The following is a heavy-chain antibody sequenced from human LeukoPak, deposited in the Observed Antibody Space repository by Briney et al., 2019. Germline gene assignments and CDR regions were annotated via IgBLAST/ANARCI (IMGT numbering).Heavy chain of an antibody. CDR1: GGSISSGGYS. Sequence: SETLSLTCAVPGGSISSGGYSWSWIRQPPGKGLEWIGYIYHSGSTYYNPSLKSRVTISVDRSKNQFSLKLSSVTAADTAVYYCARGDLPESTVNDAFDIWGQGTMVTVSS. J-gene: IGHJ3*02. V-gene: IGHV4-30-2*01. D-gene: IGHD1-1*01. CDR3: ARGDLPESTVNDAFDI. CDR2: IYHSGST.